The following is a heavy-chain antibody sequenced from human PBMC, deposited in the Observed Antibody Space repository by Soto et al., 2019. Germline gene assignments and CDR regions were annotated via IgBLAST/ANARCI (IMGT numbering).Heavy chain of an antibody. CDR1: GFTFSSYA. CDR2: ISYDGSNK. V-gene: IGHV3-30-3*01. J-gene: IGHJ2*01. D-gene: IGHD4-4*01. CDR3: ARPLWRDDYNWGYFDL. Sequence: QVQLVESGGGVVQPGRSLRLYCAASGFTFSSYAMHWVRQVPGKGLEWVAVISYDGSNKYYADSVKGRFTISRDNSKNTLYLQMNSLRAEDTAVYYCARPLWRDDYNWGYFDLWGRGTLVTVSS.